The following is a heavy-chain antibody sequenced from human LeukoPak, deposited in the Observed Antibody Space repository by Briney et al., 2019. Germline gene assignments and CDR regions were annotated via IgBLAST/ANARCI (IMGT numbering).Heavy chain of an antibody. CDR1: GYSISSNYY. V-gene: IGHV4-38-2*02. D-gene: IGHD3-22*01. J-gene: IGHJ6*03. CDR3: ARGPVCYYDSSGFCYYYYYYMDV. CDR2: IYHSGNT. Sequence: SETLSLTCIVSGYSISSNYYWGWIRPPPGKGLEWIGSIYHSGNTYYNPSLKSRVTISVDTSKNQFSLKLSSVTAADTAVYYCARGPVCYYDSSGFCYYYYYYMDVWGKGTTVTISS.